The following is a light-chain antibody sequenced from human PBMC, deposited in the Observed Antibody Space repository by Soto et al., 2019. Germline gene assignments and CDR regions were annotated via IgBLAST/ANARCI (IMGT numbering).Light chain of an antibody. CDR1: QSVLYSSNNRNH. CDR3: QQYYSTPWT. CDR2: WAS. J-gene: IGKJ1*01. Sequence: DIVMTQSPDSLAVSLGERATINCKSSQSVLYSSNNRNHLAWYQRRSGQPPKLLIYWASTRESGVPDRFSGSGSGTDFTLTISSLQAEDVAICYGQQYYSTPWTFGQGTKVEIK. V-gene: IGKV4-1*01.